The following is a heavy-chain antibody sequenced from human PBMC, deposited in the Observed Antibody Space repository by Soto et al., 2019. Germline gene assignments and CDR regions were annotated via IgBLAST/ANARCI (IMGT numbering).Heavy chain of an antibody. CDR3: ARDDKVPYYDSSGYFDY. J-gene: IGHJ4*02. D-gene: IGHD3-22*01. CDR2: IWYDGSNK. V-gene: IGHV3-33*01. Sequence: GGSLRLSCAASGFTFSSYGMHCVRQAPGKGLEWVAVIWYDGSNKYYADSVKGRFTISRDNSKNTLYLQMNSLRAEDTAVYYCARDDKVPYYDSSGYFDYWGQGTLVTVSS. CDR1: GFTFSSYG.